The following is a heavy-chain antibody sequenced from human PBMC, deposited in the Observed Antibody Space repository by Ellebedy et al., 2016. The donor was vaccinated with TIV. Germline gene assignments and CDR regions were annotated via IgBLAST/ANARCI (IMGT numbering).Heavy chain of an antibody. CDR3: ARAEGY. V-gene: IGHV3-30-3*01. J-gene: IGHJ4*02. CDR2: ISYDGSNK. CDR1: GFTFSNYW. Sequence: GGSLRLSCEASGFTFSNYWMTWVRQAPGKGLEWVAVISYDGSNKYYADSVKGRFTISRDNSKNTLYLQMNSLRAEDTAVYYCARAEGYWGQGTLVTVSS.